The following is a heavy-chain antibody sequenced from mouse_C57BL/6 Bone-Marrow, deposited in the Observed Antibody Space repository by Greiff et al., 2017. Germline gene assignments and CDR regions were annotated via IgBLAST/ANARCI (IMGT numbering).Heavy chain of an antibody. J-gene: IGHJ2*01. D-gene: IGHD2-4*01. Sequence: EVQGVESGAELVRPGASVKLSCTASGFNIKDDYMHWVKQRPEQGLEWIGWIDPENGDTEYASKFQGKATITADTSSNTAYLQLSSLTSEDTAVYYCTTLYYEGYWGQGTTLTVSS. V-gene: IGHV14-4*01. CDR1: GFNIKDDY. CDR2: IDPENGDT. CDR3: TTLYYEGY.